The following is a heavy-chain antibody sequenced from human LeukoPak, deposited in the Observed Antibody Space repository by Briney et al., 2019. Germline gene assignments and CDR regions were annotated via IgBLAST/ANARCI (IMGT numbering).Heavy chain of an antibody. CDR1: GYTFTSYD. D-gene: IGHD6-6*01. CDR3: ARYSSSYYYYYMDV. Sequence: ASVKVSCKASGYTFTSYDINWVRQATGQGLEWMGWMNPNSGNTGYAQKFQGRVTITGNTSISTAYMELSSLRSEDTAVYYCARYSSSYYYYYMDVWGKGTTVTVSS. CDR2: MNPNSGNT. V-gene: IGHV1-8*03. J-gene: IGHJ6*03.